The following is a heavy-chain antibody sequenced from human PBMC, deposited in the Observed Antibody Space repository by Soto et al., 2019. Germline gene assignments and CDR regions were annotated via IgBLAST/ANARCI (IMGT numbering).Heavy chain of an antibody. CDR1: GYSFTSYW. Sequence: GESLKISCKGSGYSFTSYWISWVRQMPGKGLEWMGRIDPSDSYTNYSPSFQGHVTISADKSISTAYLQWSSLKASDTAMYYCARRAAAAARPSYYYYGVDVWGQGTTVTVSS. CDR2: IDPSDSYT. CDR3: ARRAAAAARPSYYYYGVDV. J-gene: IGHJ6*02. V-gene: IGHV5-10-1*01. D-gene: IGHD6-13*01.